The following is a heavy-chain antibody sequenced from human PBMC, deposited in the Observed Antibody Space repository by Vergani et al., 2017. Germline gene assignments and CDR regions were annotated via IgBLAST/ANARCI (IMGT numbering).Heavy chain of an antibody. V-gene: IGHV1-8*01. CDR2: MNPNSGNT. Sequence: QVQLVQSGAEVKKPGASVKVSCKASGYTFTSYDIHWVRQATGQELEWMGWMNPNSGNTGYAQKFQGRVTMTRNTSISTAYMELRSLRSDDTAVYYCGRAGRSYFDWSTADYWGQGTLVTVSS. CDR3: GRAGRSYFDWSTADY. J-gene: IGHJ4*02. D-gene: IGHD3-9*01. CDR1: GYTFTSYD.